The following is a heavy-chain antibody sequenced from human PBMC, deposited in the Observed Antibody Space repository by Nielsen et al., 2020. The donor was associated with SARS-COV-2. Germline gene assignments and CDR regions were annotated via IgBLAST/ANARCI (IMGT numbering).Heavy chain of an antibody. V-gene: IGHV3-74*01. CDR2: IKSDGTKT. CDR1: GFTFSSYS. J-gene: IGHJ4*02. CDR3: ARLRDDGYYFDTGPYDY. D-gene: IGHD2/OR15-2a*01. Sequence: GSLRLSCAASGFTFSSYSMHWVRQGPGKGLVWVSPIKSDGTKTTYADSVKGRFITSRDNAKNTVYLQMNSLKAEDTAVYYCARLRDDGYYFDTGPYDYWGQGSPVTVSS.